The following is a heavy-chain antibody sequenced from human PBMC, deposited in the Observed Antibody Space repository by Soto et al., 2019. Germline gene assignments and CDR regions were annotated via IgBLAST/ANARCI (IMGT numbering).Heavy chain of an antibody. Sequence: QVQLVESGGGVVQPGRSLRLSCAASGFTFSSYAMHWVRQAPGKGLEWVAVISYDGSNKYYADSVKGRFTISRDNSKNTLYLQMNSLRAEDTAVYYCVVVTAIVGDWGQGTLVTVSS. J-gene: IGHJ4*02. V-gene: IGHV3-30-3*01. CDR2: ISYDGSNK. CDR3: VVVTAIVGD. CDR1: GFTFSSYA. D-gene: IGHD2-21*02.